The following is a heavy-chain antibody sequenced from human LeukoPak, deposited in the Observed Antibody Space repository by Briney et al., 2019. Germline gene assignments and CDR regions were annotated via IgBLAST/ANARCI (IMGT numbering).Heavy chain of an antibody. CDR1: GFTFDDYG. D-gene: IGHD6-13*01. Sequence: AGGSLRLSCAASGFTFDDYGMSWVRQAPGRGLAWVSGITWDSDTTGYAASVKGRFTISRDNAKNSLYLQMNSLRAEDTALYYCARAYTSSRHYYYYYMDVWGKGSTVTVPS. CDR2: ITWDSDTT. J-gene: IGHJ6*03. CDR3: ARAYTSSRHYYYYYMDV. V-gene: IGHV3-20*04.